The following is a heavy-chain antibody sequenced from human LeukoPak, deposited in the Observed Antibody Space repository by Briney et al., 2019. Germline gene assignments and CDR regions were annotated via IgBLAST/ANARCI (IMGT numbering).Heavy chain of an antibody. D-gene: IGHD3-22*01. CDR2: ISGSGGRT. Sequence: PGGSLRLSCAASGFTFSSYAMSWVRQAPGKGLEWVSAISGSGGRTYYADSVKGRFTISRDNSKNTLYLQMNRLRAEDTAVYYCAKVLVYDRSGDDAFDIRGQGTMVTVSS. CDR3: AKVLVYDRSGDDAFDI. V-gene: IGHV3-23*01. J-gene: IGHJ3*02. CDR1: GFTFSSYA.